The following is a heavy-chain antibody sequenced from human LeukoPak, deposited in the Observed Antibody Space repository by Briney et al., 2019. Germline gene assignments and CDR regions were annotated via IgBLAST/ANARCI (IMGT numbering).Heavy chain of an antibody. J-gene: IGHJ4*02. CDR2: ISSSGNTR. CDR1: GFTFNTYS. D-gene: IGHD3-10*01. Sequence: GGSLRLSCAASGFTFNTYSMNWVRQAPGKGLECISYISSSGNTRYYTDSVQGRFMISRDNAKNSLYLQMNNLRAEDTAVYYCARGGYGSGNYPPAYWGQGSLVHVSS. CDR3: ARGGYGSGNYPPAY. V-gene: IGHV3-48*01.